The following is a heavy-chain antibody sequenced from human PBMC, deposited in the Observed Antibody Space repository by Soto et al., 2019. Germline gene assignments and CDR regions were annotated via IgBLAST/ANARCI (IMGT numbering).Heavy chain of an antibody. CDR2: IIPIFDTA. Sequence: SVKVSCTASGGTISSYAISWVRQANGQGLEWMGGIIPIFDTADYAQKFQGRVTITADESTNTAYMELSSLRSEDTAVYYCAGHSSGVPGYYYGMDVWGQGTTVTVSS. V-gene: IGHV1-69*13. CDR1: GGTISSYA. D-gene: IGHD3-22*01. CDR3: AGHSSGVPGYYYGMDV. J-gene: IGHJ6*02.